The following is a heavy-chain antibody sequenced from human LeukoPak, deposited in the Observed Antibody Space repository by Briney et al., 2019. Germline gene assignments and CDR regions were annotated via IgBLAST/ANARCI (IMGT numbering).Heavy chain of an antibody. D-gene: IGHD3-22*01. V-gene: IGHV1-2*02. CDR2: IHPKSGDT. Sequence: ASVKVSCKTSGYTFTDHYFHWLRQAPGQGLEWMGWIHPKSGDTNYAERFQGRVSLTRDTSISTAYMELSRLRSDDTAVYYCARAYYDSSGYYPFGYWGQGTLVTVSS. CDR1: GYTFTDHY. J-gene: IGHJ4*02. CDR3: ARAYYDSSGYYPFGY.